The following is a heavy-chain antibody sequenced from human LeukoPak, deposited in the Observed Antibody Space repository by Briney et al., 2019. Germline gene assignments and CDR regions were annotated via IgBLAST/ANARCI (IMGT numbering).Heavy chain of an antibody. V-gene: IGHV4-4*07. CDR3: AHYYDSRGVGAFDI. D-gene: IGHD3-22*01. CDR1: GGSISSYY. Sequence: SETLSLTCTVSGGSISSYYWSWIRQPAGKGLEWIGRIYTSGSTNYNPSLKSRVTMSVDTSKNQFSLKLSSVTAADTVVYYCAHYYDSRGVGAFDIWGQGTMVTVSS. J-gene: IGHJ3*02. CDR2: IYTSGST.